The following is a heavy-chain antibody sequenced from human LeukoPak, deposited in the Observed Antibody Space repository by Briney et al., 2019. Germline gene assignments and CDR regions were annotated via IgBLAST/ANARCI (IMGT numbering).Heavy chain of an antibody. CDR1: GYTFTDYY. J-gene: IGHJ6*03. V-gene: IGHV1-2*02. CDR2: INPDSGYT. Sequence: ASVKVSCKTSGYTFTDYYIHWVRQAPGQGLEWMGWINPDSGYTNYAQKFQGRVTMTRDTSINTAYMELSRLTSDDTAVYYCATDPRTTVFGTFRYYYMDVWGEGTSVAVSS. CDR3: ATDPRTTVFGTFRYYYMDV. D-gene: IGHD3-3*01.